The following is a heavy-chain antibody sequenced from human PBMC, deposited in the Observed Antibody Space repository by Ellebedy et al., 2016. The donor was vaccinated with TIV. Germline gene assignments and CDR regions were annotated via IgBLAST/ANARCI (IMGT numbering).Heavy chain of an antibody. Sequence: GESLKISCKAFGYSFTTSWIGWVRQMPGKGLEWMGIIYPADSDTTYSPSFQGQVTISADKSITTAYLQWNSLKASDTAMYYCARLVSDCSSGSCYNWFDPWGQGTRVTVSS. J-gene: IGHJ5*02. CDR3: ARLVSDCSSGSCYNWFDP. D-gene: IGHD2-15*01. CDR1: GYSFTTSW. CDR2: IYPADSDT. V-gene: IGHV5-51*01.